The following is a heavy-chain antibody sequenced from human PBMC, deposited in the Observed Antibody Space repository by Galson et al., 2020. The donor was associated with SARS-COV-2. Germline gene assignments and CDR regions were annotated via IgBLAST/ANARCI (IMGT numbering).Heavy chain of an antibody. CDR1: GFTFSSYG. V-gene: IGHV3-30*18. CDR2: ISYDGSNK. D-gene: IGHD1-26*01. CDR3: AKGISWELLLYYYYGMDV. Sequence: GGSLRLSCAASGFTFSSYGMHWVRQAPGKGLEWVAVISYDGSNKYYADSVKGRFTISRDNSKNTLYLQMNSLRAEDTAVYYCAKGISWELLLYYYYGMDVWGQGTTVTVSS. J-gene: IGHJ6*02.